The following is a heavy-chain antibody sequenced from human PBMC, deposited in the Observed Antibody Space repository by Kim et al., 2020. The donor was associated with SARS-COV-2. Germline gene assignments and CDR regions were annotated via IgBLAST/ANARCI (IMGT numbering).Heavy chain of an antibody. J-gene: IGHJ6*02. CDR3: ARGLRARYSSSWTRRYYYYGMDV. CDR1: GYTFTSYD. CDR2: MNPNSGNT. Sequence: ASVKVSCKASGYTFTSYDINWVRQATGQGLEWMGWMNPNSGNTGYAQKFQGRVTMTRNTSISTAYMELSSLRSEDTAVYYCARGLRARYSSSWTRRYYYYGMDVWGQGTTVTVSS. D-gene: IGHD6-13*01. V-gene: IGHV1-8*01.